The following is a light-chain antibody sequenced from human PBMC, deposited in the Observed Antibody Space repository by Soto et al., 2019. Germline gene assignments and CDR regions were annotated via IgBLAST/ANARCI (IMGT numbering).Light chain of an antibody. J-gene: IGLJ3*02. V-gene: IGLV2-11*01. CDR1: SSDVGGYNY. CDR3: CSYAGSYIWV. Sequence: QSALTKPRSVSGSPGQSVTISCTGTSSDVGGYNYVSWYQQHPGKAPKLMIYDVSKRPSGVPDRFSGSKSGNTASLTISGLQAEDEADYYCCSYAGSYIWVFGGGTKLTVL. CDR2: DVS.